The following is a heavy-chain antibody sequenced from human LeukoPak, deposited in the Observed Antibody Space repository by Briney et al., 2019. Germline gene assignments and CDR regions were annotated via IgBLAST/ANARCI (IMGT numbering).Heavy chain of an antibody. CDR2: IIPIFGTA. J-gene: IGHJ4*02. CDR3: AGRYCSGGSCYFEFDY. Sequence: ASVKVSCKASGGTFSSYAISWVRQAPGQGLEWMGGIIPIFGTANYAQKFQGRVTITADESTSTAYMELSSLRSEDTAVYYCAGRYCSGGSCYFEFDYWGQGTLVTVSS. D-gene: IGHD2-15*01. CDR1: GGTFSSYA. V-gene: IGHV1-69*13.